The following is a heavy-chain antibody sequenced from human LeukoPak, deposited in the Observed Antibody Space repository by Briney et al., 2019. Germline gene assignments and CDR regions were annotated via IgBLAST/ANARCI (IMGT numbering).Heavy chain of an antibody. J-gene: IGHJ3*01. D-gene: IGHD2-2*01. CDR3: ARVSCSSTSCPRRDALDV. CDR1: GGSFSGYY. CDR2: IYYSGST. Sequence: PSETLSLTCAVYGGSFSGYYWSWIRQPPGKGQEWIGYIYYSGSTNYNPSLKSRVTISVDTSKNQFSLNLTSVTTADTAVYYCARVSCSSTSCPRRDALDVWGQGTMVTVSS. V-gene: IGHV4-59*01.